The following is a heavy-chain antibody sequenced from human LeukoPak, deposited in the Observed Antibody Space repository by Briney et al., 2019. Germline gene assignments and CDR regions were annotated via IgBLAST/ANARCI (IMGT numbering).Heavy chain of an antibody. CDR2: IYTSGIT. V-gene: IGHV4-4*07. Sequence: NASQTLSLTCTVSAGSISSYFWSWIRQPAGKGLEWIGRIYTSGITNCNPSLKSRVTMSLDTSKNQFSLNLTSVTAADTAVYYCARETADLGRSLDYWGQGTLVTVSS. D-gene: IGHD1-1*01. J-gene: IGHJ4*02. CDR3: ARETADLGRSLDY. CDR1: AGSISSYF.